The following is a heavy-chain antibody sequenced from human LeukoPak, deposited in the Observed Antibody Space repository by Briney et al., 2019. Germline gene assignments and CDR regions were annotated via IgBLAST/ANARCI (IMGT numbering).Heavy chain of an antibody. Sequence: SETLSLTCTVSGGSISSYYWSWIRQPPGKGLEWIGYIYYSGSTNYNPSLKSRVTISVDTSKNKFSLKLSAVTAADTAVYYCARGVHGDYGEYWGQGTLVIVSS. CDR3: ARGVHGDYGEY. J-gene: IGHJ4*02. D-gene: IGHD4-17*01. V-gene: IGHV4-59*01. CDR2: IYYSGST. CDR1: GGSISSYY.